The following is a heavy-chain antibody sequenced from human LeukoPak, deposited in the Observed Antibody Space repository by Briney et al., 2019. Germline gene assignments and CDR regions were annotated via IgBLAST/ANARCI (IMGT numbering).Heavy chain of an antibody. Sequence: SETLSLTCAVYGGSLSGYYWSWIRQPPGKGLEWIGEINHSGSTNYNPSLKSRVTISVDTSKNQFSLKLSSVTAADTDVYYCEIVFPLLDCSSTCCQGIMDVWGKGTTVTVSS. V-gene: IGHV4-34*01. CDR2: INHSGST. D-gene: IGHD2-2*01. J-gene: IGHJ6*03. CDR1: GGSLSGYY. CDR3: EIVFPLLDCSSTCCQGIMDV.